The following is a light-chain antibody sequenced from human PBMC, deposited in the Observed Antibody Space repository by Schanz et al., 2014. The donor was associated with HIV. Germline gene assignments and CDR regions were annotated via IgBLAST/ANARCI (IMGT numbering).Light chain of an antibody. Sequence: QSVLRQPPSVSGAPGQRVTISCAGTSSNIGADYDVHWYRKFPRTAPKLLIYANNNRPSGVPDRFSGSKSGDSASLVISSLRSEDEADYYCQSYDGTLRAVVFGGGTKLTVL. CDR3: QSYDGTLRAVV. CDR2: ANN. CDR1: SSNIGADYD. V-gene: IGLV1-40*01. J-gene: IGLJ2*01.